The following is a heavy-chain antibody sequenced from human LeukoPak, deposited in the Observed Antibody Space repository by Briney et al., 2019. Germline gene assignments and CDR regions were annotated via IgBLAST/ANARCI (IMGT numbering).Heavy chain of an antibody. CDR2: IIPIFGTA. D-gene: IGHD4-17*01. CDR3: ARDPTVTTWVWFDP. Sequence: SVKVSCKASGGTFSSYAISWVRQAPGQGLEWMGRIIPIFGTANYAQKFQGRVTITADKFTSTAYIELSSLRCEDTAVYFCARDPTVTTWVWFDPWGQGTLVTVSS. CDR1: GGTFSSYA. J-gene: IGHJ5*02. V-gene: IGHV1-69*06.